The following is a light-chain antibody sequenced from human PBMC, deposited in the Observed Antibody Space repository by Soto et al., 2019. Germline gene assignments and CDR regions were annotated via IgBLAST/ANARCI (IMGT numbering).Light chain of an antibody. CDR1: INDVGGYNY. CDR2: QVT. J-gene: IGLJ1*01. Sequence: QSVLTQPPSASGSPGQSVTISCAGTINDVGGYNYVSWYQQHPGKVPQLMIYQVTKRPSGVPDRFSASKSDTTASLTISGLQAEDEVDYYCMSYAGGNRFVFGTGTKLTVL. CDR3: MSYAGGNRFV. V-gene: IGLV2-8*01.